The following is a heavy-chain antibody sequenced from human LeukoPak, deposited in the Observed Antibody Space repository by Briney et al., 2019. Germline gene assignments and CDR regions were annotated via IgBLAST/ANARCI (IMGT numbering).Heavy chain of an antibody. Sequence: GGSLRLSCAASGFTFSSYGMHWVRQAPGKGLEWVAFIRYDGSYKYYADSVKGRFTISRDNSKNSLYLQMNSLRAEDTAVYYCANGPGKLRYFDWLLDDAFDIWGQGPMVPVSS. V-gene: IGHV3-30*02. J-gene: IGHJ3*02. CDR2: IRYDGSYK. D-gene: IGHD3-9*01. CDR3: ANGPGKLRYFDWLLDDAFDI. CDR1: GFTFSSYG.